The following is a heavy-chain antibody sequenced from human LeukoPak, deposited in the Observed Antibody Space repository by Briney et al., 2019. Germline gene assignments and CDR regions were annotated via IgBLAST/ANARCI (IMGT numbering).Heavy chain of an antibody. Sequence: GGSLRLSCAASGFTVSSNYMSWVRQAPGKGLEWVANIKQDGSEKYYVDSVKGRFTISRDNAKNSLYLQMNSLRAEDTAVYYCARGSTGYYYYMDVWGKGTTVTVSS. CDR1: GFTVSSNY. V-gene: IGHV3-7*01. CDR2: IKQDGSEK. J-gene: IGHJ6*03. CDR3: ARGSTGYYYYMDV. D-gene: IGHD2-2*01.